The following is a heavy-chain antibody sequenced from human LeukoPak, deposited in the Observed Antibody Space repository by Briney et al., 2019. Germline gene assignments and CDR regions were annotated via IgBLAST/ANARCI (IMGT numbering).Heavy chain of an antibody. D-gene: IGHD2-2*01. CDR2: ISGGSDNM. CDR1: GFTFSSYS. J-gene: IGHJ3*02. V-gene: IGHV3-21*01. CDR3: AREWACSGTSCYTNAFDI. Sequence: GGSLRLSCAASGFTFSSYSMNWVRQAPGKGLEWVSSISGGSDNMFYADSVKGRFTISRDNAKNSLYLQVHSLRAEDTAVYYCAREWACSGTSCYTNAFDIWGQGTMVTVSS.